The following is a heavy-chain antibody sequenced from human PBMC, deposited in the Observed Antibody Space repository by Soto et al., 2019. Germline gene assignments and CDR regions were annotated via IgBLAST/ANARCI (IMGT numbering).Heavy chain of an antibody. V-gene: IGHV3-23*01. CDR1: GFTFGSYA. D-gene: IGHD4-17*01. CDR2: LGGNGFTT. J-gene: IGHJ6*03. Sequence: EVQLLESGGGLVQPGGSLRLSCAVSGFTFGSYAMSWVRQAPGKGPEWVAILGGNGFTTYYADSVKGRFTISGDKSKSTLFLKMNSLRADDMRVYYRGEALRTSFYFFYYVDVWWRATSVSVSS. CDR3: GEALRTSFYFFYYVDV.